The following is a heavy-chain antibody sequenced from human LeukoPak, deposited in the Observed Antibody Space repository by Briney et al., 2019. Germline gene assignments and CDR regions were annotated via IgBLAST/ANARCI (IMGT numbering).Heavy chain of an antibody. CDR2: IYSGGST. CDR1: GFTVSSNY. V-gene: IGHV3-66*01. CDR3: AREGIAATVGID. D-gene: IGHD6-13*01. J-gene: IGHJ4*02. Sequence: GGSLRLSCAASGFTVSSNYMSWVRQAPGKGLEWVSVIYSGGSTYYAVSVKGTITISKDNTKNSLYLQMNSLRAEDTAVYYCAREGIAATVGIDWGQGTLVTVPS.